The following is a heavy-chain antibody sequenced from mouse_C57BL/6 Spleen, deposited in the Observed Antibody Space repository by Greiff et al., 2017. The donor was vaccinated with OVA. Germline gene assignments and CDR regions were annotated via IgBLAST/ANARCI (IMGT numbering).Heavy chain of an antibody. Sequence: QVHVKQPGAELVRPGTSVKLSCKASGYTFTSYWMHWVKQRPGQGLEWIGVIDPSDGYTNSNQKFTGKATLTVDTSSSTAYMQLSSLTSEDSAVYYCARSGGNSFDYWGQGTTLTVSS. CDR1: GYTFTSYW. J-gene: IGHJ2*01. CDR2: IDPSDGYT. V-gene: IGHV1-59*01. CDR3: ARSGGNSFDY. D-gene: IGHD4-1*01.